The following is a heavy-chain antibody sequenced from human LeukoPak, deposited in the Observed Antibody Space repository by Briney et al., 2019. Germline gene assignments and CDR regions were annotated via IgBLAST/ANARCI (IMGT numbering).Heavy chain of an antibody. V-gene: IGHV4-34*01. CDR2: INHSRST. D-gene: IGHD1-1*01. J-gene: IGHJ4*02. Sequence: PSXTLSLTCAVYGGSFSGYYWSWVRQPPGKGLEWIGEINHSRSTNYTPSLKSRVTISRHTSKNQFSLRLTSVTAADTAVYYCVRDWNGDYFDYWGQGTLVTVSS. CDR3: VRDWNGDYFDY. CDR1: GGSFSGYY.